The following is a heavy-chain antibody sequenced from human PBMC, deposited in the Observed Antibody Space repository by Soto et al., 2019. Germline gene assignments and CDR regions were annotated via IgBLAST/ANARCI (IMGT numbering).Heavy chain of an antibody. V-gene: IGHV4-59*08. CDR1: GGSISSYY. Sequence: SETLSLTCTVSGGSISSYYWSWIRQPPGQGLEWIGCIYHSGSTNYNPSLKSRVTISVDTSKNQFSLKLSSVTAADTAVYYCARHGVGEYYDSSGLDYYFDYWGQGTLVTVSS. CDR3: ARHGVGEYYDSSGLDYYFDY. D-gene: IGHD3-22*01. J-gene: IGHJ4*02. CDR2: IYHSGST.